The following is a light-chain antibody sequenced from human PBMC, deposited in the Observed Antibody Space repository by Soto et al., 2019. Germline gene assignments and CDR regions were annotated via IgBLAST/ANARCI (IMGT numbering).Light chain of an antibody. CDR1: NIGRKS. CDR3: QLWDSNSDHVV. CDR2: DDR. J-gene: IGLJ2*01. Sequence: SYELTQPPSVSVAPGQTARITCGGSNIGRKSVHWYQQKPCQAPVVVVYDDRDRPSGIPERFSGSNSGNTATLTISRVEDGDEADYYCQLWDSNSDHVVFGGGTKVTVL. V-gene: IGLV3-21*02.